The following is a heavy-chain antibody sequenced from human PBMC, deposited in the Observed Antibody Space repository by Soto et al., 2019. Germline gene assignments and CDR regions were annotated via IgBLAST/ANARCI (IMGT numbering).Heavy chain of an antibody. CDR3: AKGDGYSGYDWGFDY. CDR2: ISYDGSNK. J-gene: IGHJ4*02. CDR1: GFTFSSYG. V-gene: IGHV3-30*18. D-gene: IGHD5-12*01. Sequence: GGSLRLSCAASGFTFSSYGMHWVRQAPGKGLEWVAVISYDGSNKYYADSVKGRFTISRDNSKNTLYLQMNSLRAEDTAVYYCAKGDGYSGYDWGFDYWGQGTLVTVSS.